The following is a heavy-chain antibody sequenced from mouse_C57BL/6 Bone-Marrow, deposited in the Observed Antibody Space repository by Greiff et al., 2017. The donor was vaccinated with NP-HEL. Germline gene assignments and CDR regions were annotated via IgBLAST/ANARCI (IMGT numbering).Heavy chain of an antibody. CDR3: ASPSNLAWFAY. Sequence: EVQLVESGGDLVKPGGSLKLSCAASGFTFSSYGMSWVRQTPDKRLEWVATISSGGSYTYYPDSVKGRFTISGDNAKNTLYLQMSSLKSEDTAMYYCASPSNLAWFAYWGQGTLVTVSA. J-gene: IGHJ3*01. CDR2: ISSGGSYT. V-gene: IGHV5-6*01. D-gene: IGHD4-1*01. CDR1: GFTFSSYG.